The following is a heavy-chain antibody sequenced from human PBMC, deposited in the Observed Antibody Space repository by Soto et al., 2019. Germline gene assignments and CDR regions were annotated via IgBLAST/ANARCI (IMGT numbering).Heavy chain of an antibody. Sequence: EVQLVESGGGLVQPGGSLRLSCAVSGFTVSSAYLSWVRQASGKGLEWVSVIFTGGSTHYADSVKGRFTISRDNFKNTLYLQMNSLRAEDTAVYYCARDMNLIGSPSARDYWGQGTLVTVSS. V-gene: IGHV3-66*01. CDR3: ARDMNLIGSPSARDY. CDR2: IFTGGST. CDR1: GFTVSSAY. D-gene: IGHD2-15*01. J-gene: IGHJ4*02.